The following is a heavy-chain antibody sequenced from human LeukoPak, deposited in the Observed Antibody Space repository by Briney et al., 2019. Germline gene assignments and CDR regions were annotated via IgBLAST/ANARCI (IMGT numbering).Heavy chain of an antibody. CDR3: ARERYSGSYGY. V-gene: IGHV4-61*02. D-gene: IGHD1-26*01. Sequence: IGPIYPSGTTNYNPSLKSRVTISVDTSKNQFSLKLSSVTAADTAVYYCARERYSGSYGYWGQGTLVTVSS. CDR2: IYPSGTT. J-gene: IGHJ4*02.